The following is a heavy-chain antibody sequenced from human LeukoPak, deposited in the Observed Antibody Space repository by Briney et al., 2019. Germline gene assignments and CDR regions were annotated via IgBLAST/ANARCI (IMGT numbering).Heavy chain of an antibody. D-gene: IGHD3-16*01. CDR3: ARADRLGAALLASFDY. CDR2: ISSSNSYI. Sequence: GGSLRLSCAASGFTVSSNYMNWVRQAPGKGLEWVSSISSSNSYIYYADSVKGRFTISRDNAKNSLYLQMNSLRAEDTAVYYCARADRLGAALLASFDYWGQGTLVTVSS. V-gene: IGHV3-21*01. J-gene: IGHJ4*02. CDR1: GFTVSSNY.